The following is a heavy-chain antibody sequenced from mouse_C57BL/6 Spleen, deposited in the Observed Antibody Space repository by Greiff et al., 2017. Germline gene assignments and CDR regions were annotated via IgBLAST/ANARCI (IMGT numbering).Heavy chain of an antibody. CDR3: ARREYYFDY. CDR2: IDPSDSYT. Sequence: QVHVKQPGAELVRPGTSVKLSCKASGYTFTSYWMHWVKQRPGQGLEWIGVIDPSDSYTNYNQKFKGKATLTVDTSSSTAYMQLSSLTSEDSAVYYCARREYYFDYWGQGTTLTVSS. V-gene: IGHV1-59*01. CDR1: GYTFTSYW. J-gene: IGHJ2*01.